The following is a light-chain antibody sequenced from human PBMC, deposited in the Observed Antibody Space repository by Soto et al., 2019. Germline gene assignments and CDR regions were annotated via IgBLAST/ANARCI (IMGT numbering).Light chain of an antibody. CDR3: QQYNSYSPWT. CDR1: QTISSW. CDR2: KAS. Sequence: DIQMTQSPSTLSGSVGDRVTITCRASQTISSWLAWYQQKPGKAPKLLIYKASTLKSGVPSRFSGSGSGTDFTLTISSLQPDDFATYYCQQYNSYSPWTFGQGTKVDI. V-gene: IGKV1-5*03. J-gene: IGKJ1*01.